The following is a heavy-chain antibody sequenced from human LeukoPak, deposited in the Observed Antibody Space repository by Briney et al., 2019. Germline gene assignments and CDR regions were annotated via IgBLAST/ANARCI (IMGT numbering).Heavy chain of an antibody. V-gene: IGHV3-23*01. J-gene: IGHJ4*02. Sequence: PGGSLRLSCAASGFTFSHYAMTCVPQAPGKGLEWVSAISGSGGHTYYADSVKGRFTISRDNSKNTLYLQMNSLRAEDTAVYYCAKSYYYDSSGHFYYWGQGTLVTVSS. CDR1: GFTFSHYA. D-gene: IGHD3-22*01. CDR3: AKSYYYDSSGHFYY. CDR2: ISGSGGHT.